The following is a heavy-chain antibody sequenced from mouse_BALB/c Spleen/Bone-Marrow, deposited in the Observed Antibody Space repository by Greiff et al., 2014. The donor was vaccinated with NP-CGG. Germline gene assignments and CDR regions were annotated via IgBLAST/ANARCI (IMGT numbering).Heavy chain of an antibody. CDR3: ARAVDGYPRDAMDY. J-gene: IGHJ4*01. D-gene: IGHD2-3*01. V-gene: IGHV1-77*01. Sequence: VQLQQSGAELARPGASVKLSCQASGYTFTDYYINWVKQRTGQGLEWIGEIYPGSGNTYYNAKFKGKATLTAAKSSSTASMQRSSLTSEDSAVYFCARAVDGYPRDAMDYWGQGTSVTVSA. CDR2: IYPGSGNT. CDR1: GYTFTDYY.